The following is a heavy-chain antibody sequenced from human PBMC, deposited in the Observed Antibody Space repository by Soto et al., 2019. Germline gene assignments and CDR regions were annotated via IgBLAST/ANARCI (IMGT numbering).Heavy chain of an antibody. J-gene: IGHJ4*02. CDR3: TTDRLFYSSGWIDY. CDR2: IKSKTDGGTT. Sequence: PWWSLRLSCAASGFTVSNAGMNWVRQAPGKGLEWVGRIKSKTDGGTTDYAAPVKGRFTISRDDSKNTLYLQMNSPKTEDTAVYYCTTDRLFYSSGWIDYWGQGTLVTVSS. CDR1: GFTVSNAG. V-gene: IGHV3-15*07. D-gene: IGHD6-19*01.